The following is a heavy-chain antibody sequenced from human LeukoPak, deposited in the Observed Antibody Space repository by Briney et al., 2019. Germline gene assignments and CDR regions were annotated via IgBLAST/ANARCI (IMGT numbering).Heavy chain of an antibody. Sequence: GASVKVSCKASGYTFTGYYMHWVRQAPGQGLEWMGGIIPIFGTANYAQKFQGRVTITADESTSTAYMELSSLRSEDTAVYYCARDRADRGYSGCYFDYWGQGTLVTVSS. CDR3: ARDRADRGYSGCYFDY. D-gene: IGHD5-12*01. CDR2: IIPIFGTA. V-gene: IGHV1-69*13. CDR1: GYTFTGYY. J-gene: IGHJ4*02.